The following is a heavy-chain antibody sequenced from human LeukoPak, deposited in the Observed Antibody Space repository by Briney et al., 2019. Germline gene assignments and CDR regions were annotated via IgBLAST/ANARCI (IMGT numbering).Heavy chain of an antibody. CDR3: ARPADSSSWDSSAFDI. J-gene: IGHJ3*02. CDR2: INHSGST. CDR1: GGSFSGYY. D-gene: IGHD6-13*01. Sequence: PSETLSLTCAVYGGSFSGYYWSWIRQPPGKGLEWIGEINHSGSTNYNPSLKSRVTISVDTSKNQFSLKLSSVTAADTAVYYCARPADSSSWDSSAFDIWGQGTMVTVSS. V-gene: IGHV4-34*01.